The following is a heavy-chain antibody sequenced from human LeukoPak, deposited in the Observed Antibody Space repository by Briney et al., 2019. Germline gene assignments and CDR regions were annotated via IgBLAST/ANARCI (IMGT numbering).Heavy chain of an antibody. D-gene: IGHD1-26*01. V-gene: IGHV3-15*01. J-gene: IGHJ4*02. CDR3: TTAPTYSLGRPFDY. CDR1: GFTFSNAW. CDR2: IKRKTDGGTT. Sequence: PGGSLRLSCAVSGFTFSNAWMSWVRQAPGKGLEWVGRIKRKTDGGTTDYAAPVKGRFTISRDDSKNTLYLQINSLKTEDTAVYYCTTAPTYSLGRPFDYWGQGTLVTVSS.